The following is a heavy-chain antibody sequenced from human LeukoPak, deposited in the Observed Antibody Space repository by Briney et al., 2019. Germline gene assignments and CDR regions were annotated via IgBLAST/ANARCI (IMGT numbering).Heavy chain of an antibody. V-gene: IGHV3-21*06. D-gene: IGHD2-15*01. Sequence: GALRLSCAASAFTFSTYTMNWVRQAPGKGLEWVSSIIRNTNNIYYADSVKDRFTISRDNAKNSLYLQMNSLRAEDTAVYYCAREALGYCSGSSCYTDYWGQGTLVTVSS. J-gene: IGHJ4*02. CDR2: IIRNTNNI. CDR1: AFTFSTYT. CDR3: AREALGYCSGSSCYTDY.